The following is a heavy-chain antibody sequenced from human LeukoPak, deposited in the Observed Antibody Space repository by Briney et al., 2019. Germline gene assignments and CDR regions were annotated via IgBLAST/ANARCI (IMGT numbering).Heavy chain of an antibody. D-gene: IGHD2-2*01. V-gene: IGHV1-8*01. CDR2: MNPNSGNT. J-gene: IGHJ4*02. CDR3: ARGPSYCSSTSCYAFRLGY. Sequence: GASVEVSCKASGYTFTSYDINWVRQATGQGLEWMGWMNPNSGNTGYAQKFQGRVTMTRNTSISTAYMELSSLRSEDTAVYYCARGPSYCSSTSCYAFRLGYWGQGTLVTVSS. CDR1: GYTFTSYD.